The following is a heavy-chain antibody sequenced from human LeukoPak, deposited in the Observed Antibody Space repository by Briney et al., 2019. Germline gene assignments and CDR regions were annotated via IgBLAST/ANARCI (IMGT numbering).Heavy chain of an antibody. Sequence: PGGSLRLSCAASGFTFSSYAMSWVRQAPGKGLEWVSAISGSGGSTYYADSVKGRFTISRDNSKNALYLQMNSLRAEDTAVYYCAKIGETWIQLWLLHPFDYWGQGTLVTVSS. J-gene: IGHJ4*02. CDR3: AKIGETWIQLWLLHPFDY. V-gene: IGHV3-23*01. CDR1: GFTFSSYA. CDR2: ISGSGGST. D-gene: IGHD5-18*01.